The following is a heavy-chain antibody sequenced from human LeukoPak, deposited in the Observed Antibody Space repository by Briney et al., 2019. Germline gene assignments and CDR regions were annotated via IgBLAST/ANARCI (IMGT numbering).Heavy chain of an antibody. J-gene: IGHJ3*02. Sequence: ASVKVSCKASGYSFTGYYMHWVRQAPGQGFEWMGWINPYSGDTNYAQKLQGRVTMTTDTSTSTAYMELRSLRSDDTAVYYCARHKDDIVGATTSAFDIWGQGTMVTVSS. CDR1: GYSFTGYY. CDR2: INPYSGDT. CDR3: ARHKDDIVGATTSAFDI. D-gene: IGHD1-26*01. V-gene: IGHV1-18*04.